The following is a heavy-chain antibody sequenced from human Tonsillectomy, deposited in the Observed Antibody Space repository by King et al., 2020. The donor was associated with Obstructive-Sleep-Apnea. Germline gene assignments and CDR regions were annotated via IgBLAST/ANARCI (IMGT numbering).Heavy chain of an antibody. CDR2: IYYTGTT. D-gene: IGHD3-10*01. Sequence: VQLQESGPGLVRPSQTLSLTCSVSGGPIRSDTHYWSWIRQNPGRGLEWIGSIYYTGTTDYNPSLQSRVSISVYTSTSQFSLRLSDVTAADTSVYYCAREGIRGPYYFGMDVWGQGTTVTVSS. V-gene: IGHV4-31*02. J-gene: IGHJ6*02. CDR3: AREGIRGPYYFGMDV. CDR1: GGPIRSDTHY.